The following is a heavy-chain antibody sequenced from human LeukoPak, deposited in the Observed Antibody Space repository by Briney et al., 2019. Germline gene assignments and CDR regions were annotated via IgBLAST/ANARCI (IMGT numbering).Heavy chain of an antibody. Sequence: GGSLRLSCAASRFTFSSYGMHWVRQAPGKGLEWVAFIRYDGSNKYYADSVKGRFTISRDNSKNTLYLQMNSLRAEDTAVYYCAKDAGMIVGDAFDIWGQGTMVSVSS. CDR3: AKDAGMIVGDAFDI. J-gene: IGHJ3*02. CDR1: RFTFSSYG. D-gene: IGHD3-22*01. CDR2: IRYDGSNK. V-gene: IGHV3-30*02.